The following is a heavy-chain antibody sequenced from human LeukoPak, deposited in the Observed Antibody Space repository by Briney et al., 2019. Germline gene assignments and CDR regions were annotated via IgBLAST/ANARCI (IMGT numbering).Heavy chain of an antibody. CDR2: ISSSGSTI. V-gene: IGHV3-11*01. J-gene: IGHJ4*02. Sequence: GGSLRLSCAASGFTFSDYYMSWIRQAPGKGLEWVSYISSSGSTIYYADSLKGRFTISRDNAKNSLYLQMTSLRAEDTALYYCARGHPWGLAFDYWGQGTLVTVSS. D-gene: IGHD7-27*01. CDR1: GFTFSDYY. CDR3: ARGHPWGLAFDY.